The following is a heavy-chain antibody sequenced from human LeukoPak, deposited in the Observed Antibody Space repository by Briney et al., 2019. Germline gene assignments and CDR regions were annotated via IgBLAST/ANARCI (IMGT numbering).Heavy chain of an antibody. Sequence: GGSLRLSCAASGFTFSSYWMSWVRQAPGKGLEWVANIKQDGSEKYYVDSVKGRFTISRDNAKNSLYLQMNSLRAEDTAVYYCASDIVVVPAATHYYYMDVWGKGTTVTVSS. CDR2: IKQDGSEK. CDR1: GFTFSSYW. V-gene: IGHV3-7*01. CDR3: ASDIVVVPAATHYYYMDV. D-gene: IGHD2-2*01. J-gene: IGHJ6*03.